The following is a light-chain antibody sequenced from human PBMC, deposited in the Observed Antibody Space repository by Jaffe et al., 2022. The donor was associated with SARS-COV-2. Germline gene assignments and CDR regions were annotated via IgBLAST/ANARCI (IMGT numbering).Light chain of an antibody. CDR3: ATWDDSLYGWV. Sequence: QSVVSQPPSASGTPGQRVTISCSGSSSNIGSNSVNWYQQLPGTAPKLLIYNSNQRPSGVPDRFSGSKSGTSASLAISGLQSEDEGDYHCATWDDSLYGWVFGGGTRLTVL. CDR2: NSN. J-gene: IGLJ3*02. V-gene: IGLV1-44*01. CDR1: SSNIGSNS.